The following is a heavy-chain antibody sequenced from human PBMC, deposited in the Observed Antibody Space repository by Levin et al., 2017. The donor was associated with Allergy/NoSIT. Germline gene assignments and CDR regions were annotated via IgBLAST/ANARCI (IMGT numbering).Heavy chain of an antibody. Sequence: GESLKISCAASGFTFSSYAMHWVRQAPGKGLEYVSAISSNGGSTYYANSVKGRFTISRDNSKNTLYLQMGSLRAEDMAVYYCARVVWFGESDYWGQGTLVTVSS. V-gene: IGHV3-64*01. D-gene: IGHD3-10*01. J-gene: IGHJ4*02. CDR1: GFTFSSYA. CDR2: ISSNGGST. CDR3: ARVVWFGESDY.